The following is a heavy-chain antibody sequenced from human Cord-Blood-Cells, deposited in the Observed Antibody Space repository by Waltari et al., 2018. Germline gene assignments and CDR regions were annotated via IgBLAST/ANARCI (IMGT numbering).Heavy chain of an antibody. CDR3: ARRRLYDSSGYYYYYYYMDV. CDR2: INQRGST. J-gene: IGHJ6*03. Sequence: QVQLQQWGAGLLKPSETLSLTCAVYGGSFSGYYWSWIRQPPGKGLEWIGEINQRGSTNNNPSLKSGVTISVDTSKNQFSLKLSSVTAADTAVYYCARRRLYDSSGYYYYYYYMDVWGKGTTVTVSS. V-gene: IGHV4-34*01. D-gene: IGHD3-22*01. CDR1: GGSFSGYY.